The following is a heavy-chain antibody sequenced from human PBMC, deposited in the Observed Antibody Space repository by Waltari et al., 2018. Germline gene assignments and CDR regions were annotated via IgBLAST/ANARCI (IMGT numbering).Heavy chain of an antibody. CDR1: GGTFSRYA. V-gene: IGHV1-69*01. CDR3: ARVGLTGMVNDGFDP. J-gene: IGHJ5*02. Sequence: QVQLVQSGAEVKKPGSSVKVSCKASGGTFSRYAISWVRQAPGQGLEWMGGDIPVWGRRNYAEKVKGRVTMTADEATSTAYMELSSLRSEDTAVYYGARVGLTGMVNDGFDPWGQGTLVTVSS. CDR2: DIPVWGRR. D-gene: IGHD5-18*01.